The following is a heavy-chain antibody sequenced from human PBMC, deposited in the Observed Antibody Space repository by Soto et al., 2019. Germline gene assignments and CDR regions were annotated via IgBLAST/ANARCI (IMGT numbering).Heavy chain of an antibody. V-gene: IGHV1-69*12. CDR1: GGTFSRSA. D-gene: IGHD6-13*01. Sequence: QVQLVQSGAEVKKPGSSVKVSRKASGGTFSRSAISWVRQAPGQGLEWMGGIIPIFGTANYAQKFQGRVTITADESTSPAYMELSSLRSEDTAVYYYAGHGNHGSTYYYGMDVGGQGTTVTVSS. CDR2: IIPIFGTA. J-gene: IGHJ6*02. CDR3: AGHGNHGSTYYYGMDV.